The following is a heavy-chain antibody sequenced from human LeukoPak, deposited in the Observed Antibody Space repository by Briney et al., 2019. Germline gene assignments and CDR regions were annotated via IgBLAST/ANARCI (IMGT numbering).Heavy chain of an antibody. CDR1: GGPFSGYY. CDR3: ARGAHYYDILTGYPRPQYYFDY. V-gene: IGHV4-34*01. CDR2: INHSGST. J-gene: IGHJ4*02. D-gene: IGHD3-9*01. Sequence: SETLSLTCAVYGGPFSGYYWSWIRQPPGKGLEWIGEINHSGSTNYNPSPKSRVTISVDTSKNQFSLKLSSVTAADTAVYYCARGAHYYDILTGYPRPQYYFDYWGQGTLVTVSS.